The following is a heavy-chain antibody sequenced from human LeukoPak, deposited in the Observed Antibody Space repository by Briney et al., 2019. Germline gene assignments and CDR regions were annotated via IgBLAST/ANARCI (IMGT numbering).Heavy chain of an antibody. CDR2: IIPIFGTA. CDR3: ARVGGPSDGDYHKYFQH. CDR1: GGTFSSYA. D-gene: IGHD4-17*01. J-gene: IGHJ1*01. V-gene: IGHV1-69*05. Sequence: SVKVSCKASGGTFSSYAISLVRQAPGQGLEWMGRIIPIFGTANYAQKFQGRVTITTDESTSTAYMELSSLRSEDTAMYYCARVGGPSDGDYHKYFQHWGQGTLVTVSS.